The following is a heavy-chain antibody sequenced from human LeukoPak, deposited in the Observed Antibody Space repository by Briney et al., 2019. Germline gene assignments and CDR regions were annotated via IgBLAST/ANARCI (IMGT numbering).Heavy chain of an antibody. D-gene: IGHD3-3*01. J-gene: IGHJ5*02. CDR1: DCSINSSSYY. V-gene: IGHV4-39*01. CDR3: ARHIASIFGVLKP. Sequence: SENLSLTSTVYDCSINSSSYYWDWIRQPPGKGLEWIGSISYSGSTYYNSSLKSRVTISVDTSKNQFSLKLSSVTAADTAVYYCARHIASIFGVLKPWGQGTLVTVSS. CDR2: ISYSGST.